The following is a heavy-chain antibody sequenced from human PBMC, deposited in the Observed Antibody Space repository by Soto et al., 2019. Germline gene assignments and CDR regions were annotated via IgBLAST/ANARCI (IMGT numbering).Heavy chain of an antibody. V-gene: IGHV3-23*01. J-gene: IGHJ4*02. Sequence: GGSLRLSCAASGFTFRSYAMNWVRQAPGKGLEWVSSISDTGDSTYYADSMKGRFTISRDNSKNTLYLQMNSLRAEDTAVYYCTKAYFTWSPFDYWGQGTLVTVSS. CDR3: TKAYFTWSPFDY. CDR1: GFTFRSYA. D-gene: IGHD3-9*01. CDR2: ISDTGDST.